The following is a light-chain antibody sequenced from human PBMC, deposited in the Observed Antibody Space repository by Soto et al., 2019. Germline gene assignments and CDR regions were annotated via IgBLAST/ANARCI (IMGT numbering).Light chain of an antibody. CDR1: TSNIGTTN. CDR2: HKT. CDR3: AAWDDNLNGVI. V-gene: IGLV1-44*01. Sequence: QSVLTQPPSASGTPGQRVTISCSGGTSNIGTTNVTWYQQVPRKAPKHLLSHKTQRTSGGPPRVSGSKSGTAASLAIRGIQSEDEADYYCAAWDDNLNGVIFGAGTKVTVL. J-gene: IGLJ2*01.